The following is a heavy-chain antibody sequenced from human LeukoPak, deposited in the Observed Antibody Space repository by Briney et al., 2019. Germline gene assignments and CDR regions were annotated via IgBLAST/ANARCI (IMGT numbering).Heavy chain of an antibody. J-gene: IGHJ5*02. CDR3: ARNYYDSSGSLDWLDP. V-gene: IGHV4-31*03. CDR1: GGSISSGGYY. CDR2: IYYSGST. D-gene: IGHD3-22*01. Sequence: PSQTLSLTCTVSGGSISSGGYYWSWIRQHPGKGLEWIGYIYYSGSTYYNPSLKSRVTISVDTSKNQLSLKLSSVTAADTAVYYCARNYYDSSGSLDWLDPWGQGTLVTVSS.